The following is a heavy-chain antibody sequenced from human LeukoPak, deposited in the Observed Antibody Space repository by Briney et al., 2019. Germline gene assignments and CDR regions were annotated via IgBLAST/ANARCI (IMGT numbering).Heavy chain of an antibody. CDR2: IHSSGTT. D-gene: IGHD3-22*01. V-gene: IGHV4-4*09. CDR1: GGSIISYY. J-gene: IGHJ4*02. CDR3: ARHHRSGYGGTYFDY. Sequence: SETLSLTCTVSGGSIISYYWGWIRQPPGEGLEWIGYIHSSGTTHYSPSLESRVTMSVDTAKSQFSLKLTSVSAADTAVYYCARHHRSGYGGTYFDYWGQRTLVTVSS.